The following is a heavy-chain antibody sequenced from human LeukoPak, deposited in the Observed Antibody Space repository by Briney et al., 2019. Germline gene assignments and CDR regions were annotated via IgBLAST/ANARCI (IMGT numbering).Heavy chain of an antibody. CDR2: IYTGGNT. CDR3: ASISDLLYYFDS. CDR1: GFAAVANK. Sequence: GGSWGLSFAPPGFAAVANKITWAARAPGRGRKWVSLIYTGGNTYYADSVKGRFTLSRDNSKNTVYLQMNSLRVEDTAMYYCASISDLLYYFDSWGQGTLVTVSS. V-gene: IGHV3-66*01. J-gene: IGHJ4*02.